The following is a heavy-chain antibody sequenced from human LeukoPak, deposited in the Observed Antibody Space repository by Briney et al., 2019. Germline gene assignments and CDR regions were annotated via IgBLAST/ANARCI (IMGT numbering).Heavy chain of an antibody. V-gene: IGHV4-59*12. CDR1: GDSISSYY. D-gene: IGHD6-13*01. CDR2: IHYSGST. Sequence: SETLSLTCTVSGDSISSYYWSWIRQPPGKGLEWIGYIHYSGSTNYNPSLKSRVTISVDTSNNQFSLKLSSVTAADTAVYYCARNAIAAAGYNWFDPWGQGTLVTVSS. J-gene: IGHJ5*02. CDR3: ARNAIAAAGYNWFDP.